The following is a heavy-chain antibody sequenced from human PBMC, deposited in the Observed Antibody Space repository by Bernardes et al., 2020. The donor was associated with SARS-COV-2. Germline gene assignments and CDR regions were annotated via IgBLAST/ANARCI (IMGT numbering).Heavy chain of an antibody. V-gene: IGHV3-48*04. J-gene: IGHJ4*02. D-gene: IGHD3-10*01. Sequence: GSVRLSCSASGFSFSSYTMNWVRQAPGKGLEWVAYIGANIRTIYYADSVKGRFTISRDSASNSLFLQMDSLKAEDTAVYYCARDSTLLRGIITYWGQGTLVTVSS. CDR2: IGANIRTI. CDR3: ARDSTLLRGIITY. CDR1: GFSFSSYT.